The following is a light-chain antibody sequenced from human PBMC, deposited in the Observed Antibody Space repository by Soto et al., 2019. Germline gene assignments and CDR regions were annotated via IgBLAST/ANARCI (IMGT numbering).Light chain of an antibody. V-gene: IGKV3-11*01. CDR1: QSVSSN. CDR2: DTS. CDR3: QQRNSWPPTFT. J-gene: IGKJ5*01. Sequence: EIVMTQSPATLSVSPGERATLSCRASQSVSSNLAWYQQKPGQAPRLLIYDTSIRATGIPARFSGSGSGTDFTLTISSLEPEDFAVYYCQQRNSWPPTFTFCPGTRLEIK.